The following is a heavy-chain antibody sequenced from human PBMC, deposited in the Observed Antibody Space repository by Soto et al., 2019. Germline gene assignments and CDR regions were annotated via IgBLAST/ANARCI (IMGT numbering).Heavy chain of an antibody. CDR3: ARVRYSSSSQVDY. CDR2: IWYDGSNK. Sequence: GSLRLSCAASGFTFSSYGMHWVRQAPGKGLEWVAVIWYDGSNKYYADSVKGRFTISRDNSKNTLYLQMNSLRAEDTAVYYCARVRYSSSSQVDYWGQGTLVTVSS. J-gene: IGHJ4*02. V-gene: IGHV3-33*01. CDR1: GFTFSSYG. D-gene: IGHD6-6*01.